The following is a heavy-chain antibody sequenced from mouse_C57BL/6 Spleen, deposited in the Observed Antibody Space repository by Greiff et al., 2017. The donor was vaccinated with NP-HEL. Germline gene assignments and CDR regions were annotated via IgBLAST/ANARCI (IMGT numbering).Heavy chain of an antibody. CDR2: IYPGSGNT. J-gene: IGHJ1*03. Sequence: VQVVESGAELVRPGASVKLSCKASGYTFTDYYINWVKQRPGQGLEWIARIYPGSGNTYYNEKFKGKATLTAEKSSSTAYMQLSSLTSEDSAVYFCARGYFDVWGTGTTVTVSS. CDR1: GYTFTDYY. CDR3: ARGYFDV. V-gene: IGHV1-76*01.